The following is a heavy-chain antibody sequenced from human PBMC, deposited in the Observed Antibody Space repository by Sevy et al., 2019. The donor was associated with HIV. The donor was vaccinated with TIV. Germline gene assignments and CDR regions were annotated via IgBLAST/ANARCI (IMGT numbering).Heavy chain of an antibody. Sequence: GGSLRHSCAASGFSFSSYWMHWVRQAPGKGLEWVANIKQDESEKYYAASVKGRFTISRDNAKNSVYLQMNSLRPEDTAIYYCARGNSGSFDYWGQGTLVTVSS. V-gene: IGHV3-7*03. CDR2: IKQDESEK. CDR1: GFSFSSYW. CDR3: ARGNSGSFDY. J-gene: IGHJ4*02. D-gene: IGHD3-22*01.